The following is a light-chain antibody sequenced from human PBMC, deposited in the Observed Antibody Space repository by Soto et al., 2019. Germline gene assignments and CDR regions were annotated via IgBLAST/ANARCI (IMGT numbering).Light chain of an antibody. CDR1: HDISND. CDR3: QTCDSAPLT. J-gene: IGKJ1*01. Sequence: DVQMSQSPSALSASIGNRVTITCRAIHDISNDLAWLQQKPGKVPKLLIYSASHLQSGVPSRFSGSASATDFTLTISSLEHEDVATSYCQTCDSAPLTFGQGTKVDIK. CDR2: SAS. V-gene: IGKV1-27*01.